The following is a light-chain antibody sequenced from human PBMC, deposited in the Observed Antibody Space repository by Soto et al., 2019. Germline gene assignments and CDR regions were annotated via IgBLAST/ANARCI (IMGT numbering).Light chain of an antibody. CDR2: DAS. CDR1: QDIKNY. V-gene: IGKV1-33*01. Sequence: DIQMTQSPSSLSASVGDRVTISCQASQDIKNYLNWYQQKPGKAPKLLIYDASKLATGVPSRFSGSGSGTDFTFTISSLQPEDIATYYCQQYVDLPPTFGGGTKVEIK. CDR3: QQYVDLPPT. J-gene: IGKJ4*01.